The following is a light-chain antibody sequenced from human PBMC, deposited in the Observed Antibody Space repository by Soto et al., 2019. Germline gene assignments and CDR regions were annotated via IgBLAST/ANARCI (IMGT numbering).Light chain of an antibody. CDR3: QQRSNWPPIT. Sequence: EIVLPQSPATLSLSPGERATLSCSVSQSVSSYLAWYQQKPGQAPRLLIYDASNRATDIPARFSGSGSGTDFTLTISSLEPEDFAVYYSQQRSNWPPITCGQGTRLEI. V-gene: IGKV3-11*01. CDR1: QSVSSY. CDR2: DAS. J-gene: IGKJ5*01.